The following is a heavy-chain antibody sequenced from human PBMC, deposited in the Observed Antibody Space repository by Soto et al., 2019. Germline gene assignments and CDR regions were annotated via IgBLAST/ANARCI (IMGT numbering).Heavy chain of an antibody. CDR3: ARDISYPAPKLSYYYGMDV. V-gene: IGHV1-69*12. CDR2: IIPIFGTA. D-gene: IGHD5-18*01. Sequence: QVQLVQAGAEVKKPGSSVKVSCKASGGTFSSYAISWVRQAPGQGLEWMGGIIPIFGTANYAQKFQGRVTITADESTSTAYMELSSLRSEDTAVYYCARDISYPAPKLSYYYGMDVLGQGTTVTVSP. J-gene: IGHJ6*01. CDR1: GGTFSSYA.